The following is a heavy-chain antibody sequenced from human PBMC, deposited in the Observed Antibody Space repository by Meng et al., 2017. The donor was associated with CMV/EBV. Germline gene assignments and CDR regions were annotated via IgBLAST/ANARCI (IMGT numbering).Heavy chain of an antibody. CDR1: GVTFSSYA. V-gene: IGHV1-69*12. J-gene: IGHJ4*02. CDR2: IIPIFGTA. D-gene: IGHD5-24*01. Sequence: QGQPVQSGSGVKKPGSSVKDACKASGVTFSSYAISWVRQAPGQGLEWMGGIIPIFGTANYAQKFQGRVTITADESTSTAYMELSSLRSEDTAVYYCARMPRDGYNYIDYWGQGTLVTVSS. CDR3: ARMPRDGYNYIDY.